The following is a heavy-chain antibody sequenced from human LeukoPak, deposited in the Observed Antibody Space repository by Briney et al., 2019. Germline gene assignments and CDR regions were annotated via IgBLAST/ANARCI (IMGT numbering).Heavy chain of an antibody. CDR2: IIPIFGTA. Sequence: ASVKVSCKASGGTFSSYAISWVRQAPGQGLEWMGGIIPIFGTANYAQKFQGSVTITADESTSTAYMELSSLRSEDTAVYYCARGPSGPAAMLDYFDYWGQGTLVTVSS. J-gene: IGHJ4*02. D-gene: IGHD2-2*01. V-gene: IGHV1-69*13. CDR3: ARGPSGPAAMLDYFDY. CDR1: GGTFSSYA.